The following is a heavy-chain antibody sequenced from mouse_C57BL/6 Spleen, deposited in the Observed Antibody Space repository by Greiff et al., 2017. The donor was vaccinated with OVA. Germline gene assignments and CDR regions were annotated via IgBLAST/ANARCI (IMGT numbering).Heavy chain of an antibody. J-gene: IGHJ2*01. CDR3: VRGGYYPPFDY. V-gene: IGHV10-1*01. CDR2: IRSKSNNYAT. D-gene: IGHD2-3*01. CDR1: GFSFNTYA. Sequence: EVKVVESGGGLVQPKGSLKLSCAASGFSFNTYAMNWVRQAPGKGLEWVARIRSKSNNYATYYADSVKDRFTISRDDSESMLYLQMNNLKTEDTAMYYCVRGGYYPPFDYWGQGTTLTVSS.